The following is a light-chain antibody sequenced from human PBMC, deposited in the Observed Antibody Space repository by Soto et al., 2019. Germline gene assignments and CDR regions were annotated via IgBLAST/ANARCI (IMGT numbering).Light chain of an antibody. V-gene: IGKV3-20*01. CDR1: QSVSSSY. CDR3: LQYDKWPPWT. Sequence: EIVFTQSPGTLSLSPGERAPLSRRALQSVSSSYLAWYQQKPGQAPRLLIYGASSRATGIPDRFSGSGSGTEFTLTISSLQSDDFAVYYCLQYDKWPPWTFGQGTKVDIK. J-gene: IGKJ1*01. CDR2: GAS.